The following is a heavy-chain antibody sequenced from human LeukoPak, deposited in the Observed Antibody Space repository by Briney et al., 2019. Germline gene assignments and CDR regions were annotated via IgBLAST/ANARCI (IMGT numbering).Heavy chain of an antibody. V-gene: IGHV3-23*01. CDR1: GFTFSSYA. CDR2: ISGSGSST. Sequence: GGSLRLSCAASGFTFSSYAMSWVRQAPGKGLEWVSAISGSGSSTYYADSLKGHFTISRGNSKNTLYLQMNSLSAEDTAVYYCAKGDYFTVITAYDAFDIWGQGTMVTVSS. J-gene: IGHJ3*02. D-gene: IGHD4-17*01. CDR3: AKGDYFTVITAYDAFDI.